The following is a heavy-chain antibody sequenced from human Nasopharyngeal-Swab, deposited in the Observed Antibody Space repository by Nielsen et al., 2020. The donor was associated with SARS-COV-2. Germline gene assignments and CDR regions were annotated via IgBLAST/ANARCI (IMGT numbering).Heavy chain of an antibody. Sequence: ASVKVSCKASGYTFTSYGISWVRQAPGQGLEWMGWISAYNGNTNYAQKLQGRVTMTTDTSTSTAYMELSSLRSEDTAVYYCARDRVPGIAVAGVYYFDYWGQGTLVTVSS. CDR2: ISAYNGNT. V-gene: IGHV1-18*01. CDR3: ARDRVPGIAVAGVYYFDY. D-gene: IGHD6-19*01. CDR1: GYTFTSYG. J-gene: IGHJ4*02.